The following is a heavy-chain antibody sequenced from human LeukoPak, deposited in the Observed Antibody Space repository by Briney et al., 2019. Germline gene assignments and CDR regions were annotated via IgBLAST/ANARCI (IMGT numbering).Heavy chain of an antibody. D-gene: IGHD3-16*01. CDR1: RFTARSYW. CDR3: ARGVFRFFAL. V-gene: IGHV3-7*04. Sequence: LSYAPPRFTARSYWMTPLHPAPRQRLLSAANTNQDGSEKFFVDSVKGRFTISRHNAKNSLYLQMNSLRAEATAVYYCARGVFRFFALWGQGSLV. J-gene: IGHJ5*02. CDR2: TNQDGSEK.